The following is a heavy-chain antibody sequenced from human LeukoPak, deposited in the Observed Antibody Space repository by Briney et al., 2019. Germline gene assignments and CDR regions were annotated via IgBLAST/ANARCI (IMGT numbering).Heavy chain of an antibody. CDR2: INYNGEKT. CDR1: GGSFSGYL. V-gene: IGHV4-34*01. CDR3: AGYGSGYCSSTSCYGDRSLDY. J-gene: IGHJ4*02. D-gene: IGHD2-2*01. Sequence: SETLSLTCTVSGGSFSGYLWSWIRQPPGKGLEWIGEINYNGEKTNYNPSLKSRVTMSVDPSTNQFSLKLSSVTAADTAVYYCAGYGSGYCSSTSCYGDRSLDYWGQGTLVTVSS.